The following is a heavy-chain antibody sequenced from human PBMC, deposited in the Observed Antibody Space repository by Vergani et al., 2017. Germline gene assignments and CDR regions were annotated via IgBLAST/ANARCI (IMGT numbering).Heavy chain of an antibody. Sequence: QVKLVQSGAEVKKPGASVKVSCKASGYTFTSYDINWVRQATGQGLEWMGWMNPNSGNTGYAQKFQGRVTMTRNTSISTAYMELSSLRSEDTAVYYCAGGKAYVWGSYPTLVSNDAFDIWGQGTMVTVSS. CDR2: MNPNSGNT. CDR3: AGGKAYVWGSYPTLVSNDAFDI. D-gene: IGHD3-16*01. V-gene: IGHV1-8*01. CDR1: GYTFTSYD. J-gene: IGHJ3*02.